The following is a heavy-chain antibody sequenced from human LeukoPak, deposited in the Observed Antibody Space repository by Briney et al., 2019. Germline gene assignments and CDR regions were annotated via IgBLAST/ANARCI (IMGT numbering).Heavy chain of an antibody. CDR2: FDPEDGET. J-gene: IGHJ4*02. D-gene: IGHD3-22*01. V-gene: IGHV1-24*01. Sequence: GASVKVSCKVSGYTLTELSMHWVRQAPGKGLEWMGGFDPEDGETIYAQKFQGRVTMTEDTSTDTAYMELSSLRSEDTAVYYCATAAPHYYDSSGYHYWGQGTLVTVSS. CDR3: ATAAPHYYDSSGYHY. CDR1: GYTLTELS.